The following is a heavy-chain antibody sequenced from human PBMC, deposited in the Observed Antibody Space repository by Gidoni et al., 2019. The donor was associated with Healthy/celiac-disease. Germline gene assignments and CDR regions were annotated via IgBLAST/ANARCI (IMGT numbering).Heavy chain of an antibody. V-gene: IGHV1-69*06. CDR3: ASPHYDILTGYPYYFDY. CDR1: GGPFSSYA. CDR2: IIPIFGTA. Sequence: QVQLVQSGAEVKKPGSSVKVSCKASGGPFSSYAISWVRQAPGQGLEWMGGIIPIFGTANYAQKFQGRVTITADKSTSTAYMELSSLRSEDTAVYYCASPHYDILTGYPYYFDYWGQGTLVTVSS. J-gene: IGHJ4*02. D-gene: IGHD3-9*01.